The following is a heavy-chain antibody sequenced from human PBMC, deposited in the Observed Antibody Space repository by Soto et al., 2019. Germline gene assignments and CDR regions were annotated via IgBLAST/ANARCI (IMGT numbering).Heavy chain of an antibody. CDR1: GGSLSDYF. J-gene: IGHJ6*03. V-gene: IGHV4-34*01. D-gene: IGHD2-21*01. CDR2: INHLGSI. CDR3: ARGGISHWAYFYYMDV. Sequence: SETLSLTXVVSGGSLSDYFWSWIRQPPGMALEWIGEINHLGSINYNPSLKSRVTMSVDTSKNQFSLTLNSVTAADTATYYCARGGISHWAYFYYMDVWDRGTTVTRLL.